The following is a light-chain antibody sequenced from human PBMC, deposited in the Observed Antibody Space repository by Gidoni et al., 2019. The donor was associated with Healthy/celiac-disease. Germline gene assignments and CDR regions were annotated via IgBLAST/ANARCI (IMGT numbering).Light chain of an antibody. CDR2: AAS. V-gene: IGKV1D-8*01. Sequence: VIWMTQSPYLLSASTGDRVTSSCRMSQGISSYLAWYQQEPGKAPGLLVYAASAMQSGVTSRCSGSGSGTDFTLSIICLQAEDFASCYWQQYYSFPLTFGGGTKVEIK. CDR3: QQYYSFPLT. CDR1: QGISSY. J-gene: IGKJ4*01.